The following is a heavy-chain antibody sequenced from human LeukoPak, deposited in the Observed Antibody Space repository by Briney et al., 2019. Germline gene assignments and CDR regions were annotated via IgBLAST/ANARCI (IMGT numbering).Heavy chain of an antibody. D-gene: IGHD2-8*02. J-gene: IGHJ4*02. CDR1: GGSFNGYY. CDR2: INHSGST. V-gene: IGHV4-34*01. Sequence: SETLSLTCAVYGGSFNGYYCSWIRQPPGKGLEWIGEINHSGSTNYNPSLKSRVTISVDASKNQFSLKLTSVTAADTTVNYCARQEGTEDYWGQGTLVTVSS. CDR3: ARQEGTEDY.